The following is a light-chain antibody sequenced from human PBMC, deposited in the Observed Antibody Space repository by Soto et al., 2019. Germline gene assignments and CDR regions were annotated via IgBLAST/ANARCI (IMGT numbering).Light chain of an antibody. Sequence: EIVMTQSPATLSVSPGERATLSCRASQSVSSNLAWYQQKPGQAPRFLIYGASTRATGIPARFSGSGSGTEFTLTISSLQSEAFAVYYCQQYNNWPPWTFGQGTKVEIK. CDR1: QSVSSN. V-gene: IGKV3-15*01. J-gene: IGKJ1*01. CDR3: QQYNNWPPWT. CDR2: GAS.